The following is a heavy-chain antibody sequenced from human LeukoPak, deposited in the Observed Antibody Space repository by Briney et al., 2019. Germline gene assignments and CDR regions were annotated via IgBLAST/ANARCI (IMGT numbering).Heavy chain of an antibody. CDR2: ISSRGSTI. CDR3: ARTWGSGYYYGMDV. J-gene: IGHJ6*02. Sequence: GGSLRLSCAASGFTFSDYYMSWIRQAPGKGLEWVSYISSRGSTIYYADSVKGRFTISRDNAKNSLYLQMNSLRAEDTAVYYCARTWGSGYYYGMDVWGQGTTVTVSS. CDR1: GFTFSDYY. V-gene: IGHV3-11*01. D-gene: IGHD3-22*01.